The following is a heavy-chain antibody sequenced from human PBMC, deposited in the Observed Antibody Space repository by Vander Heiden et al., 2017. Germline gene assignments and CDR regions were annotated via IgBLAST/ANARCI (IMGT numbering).Heavy chain of an antibody. CDR1: GGSVSSGSYY. CDR2: IYYSGST. J-gene: IGHJ4*02. Sequence: QVQLQESGPGLVKPSETLSLTCTVSGGSVSSGSYYWSWIRQPPGKGLEWIGYIYYSGSTNYNPSLKSRVTISVDTSKNQFSLKLSSVTAADTAVYYCARVTRNLLVGLFDYWGQGTLVTVSS. D-gene: IGHD6-13*01. V-gene: IGHV4-61*01. CDR3: ARVTRNLLVGLFDY.